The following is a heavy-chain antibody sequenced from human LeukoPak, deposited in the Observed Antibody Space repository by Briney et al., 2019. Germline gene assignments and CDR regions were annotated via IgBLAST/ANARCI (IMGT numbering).Heavy chain of an antibody. CDR1: GGSISSSSYY. CDR2: IYYSGST. J-gene: IGHJ4*02. D-gene: IGHD6-19*01. V-gene: IGHV4-39*01. Sequence: SETLSLTCTVSGGSISSSSYYWGWIRRPPGKGLEWIGSIYYSGSTYYNPSLKSRVTISVDTSKNQFSLKLSSVTAADTAVYYCATPSQVAGSSGWFDYWGQGTLVTVSS. CDR3: ATPSQVAGSSGWFDY.